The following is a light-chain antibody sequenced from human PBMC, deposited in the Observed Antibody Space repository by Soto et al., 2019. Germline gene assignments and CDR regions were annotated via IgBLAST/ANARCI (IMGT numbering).Light chain of an antibody. CDR2: EAA. CDR3: EQYNSYLWT. Sequence: DIQMTQSPSTLSASVGDRVTITCRASQSISSWLAWYQQKPGKAPKLLIYEAASLESGGPSRFSGSGSGTEFSLTISSLQPDDFVTYDYEQYNSYLWTFGQGTKVEI. V-gene: IGKV1-5*01. J-gene: IGKJ1*01. CDR1: QSISSW.